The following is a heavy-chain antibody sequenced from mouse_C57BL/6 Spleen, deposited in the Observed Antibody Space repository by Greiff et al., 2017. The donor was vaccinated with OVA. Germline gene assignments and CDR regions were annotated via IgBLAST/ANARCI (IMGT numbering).Heavy chain of an antibody. D-gene: IGHD3-2*02. J-gene: IGHJ2*01. CDR3: ARGGYPGDYFDY. V-gene: IGHV3-6*01. CDR1: GYSITSGYY. CDR2: ISYDGSN. Sequence: VQLQQSGPGLVKPSQSLSLTCSVTGYSITSGYYWNWIRQFPGNKLEWMGYISYDGSNNYNPSLKNRISITRDTSKNQFFLKLNSVTTEDTATYYCARGGYPGDYFDYWGQGTTLTVSS.